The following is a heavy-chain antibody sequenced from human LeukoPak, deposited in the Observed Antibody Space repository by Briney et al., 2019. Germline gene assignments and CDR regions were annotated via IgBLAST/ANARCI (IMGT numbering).Heavy chain of an antibody. CDR1: GYTFTSYA. CDR2: INTNTGNP. CDR3: ARASPPDMVRGVPDFDY. J-gene: IGHJ4*02. D-gene: IGHD3-10*01. V-gene: IGHV7-4-1*02. Sequence: VASVKVSCKASGYTFTSYAMNWVRQAPGQGLEWMGWINTNTGNPTYAQGFTGRFVFSLDTSVSTAYLQISSLKAEDTAVYYCARASPPDMVRGVPDFDYWGQGTLVTVSS.